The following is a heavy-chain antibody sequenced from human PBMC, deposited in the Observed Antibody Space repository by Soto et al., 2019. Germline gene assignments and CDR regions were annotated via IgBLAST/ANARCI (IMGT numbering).Heavy chain of an antibody. V-gene: IGHV4-31*03. CDR3: ARLRIATNNYKWFDP. D-gene: IGHD2-21*01. CDR1: GAALNSGNYY. CDR2: IYVTGAV. Sequence: TLSLTCSVSGAALNSGNYYWSWIRQVPGKGLEWIGHIYVTGAVDYNPSLRDRITISQDTSERQFSLNLRPVTAADTAVYYCARLRIATNNYKWFDPWGQGTLVTVS. J-gene: IGHJ5*02.